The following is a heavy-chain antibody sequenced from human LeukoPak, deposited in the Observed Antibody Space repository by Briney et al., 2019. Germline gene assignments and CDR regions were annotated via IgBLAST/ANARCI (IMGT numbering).Heavy chain of an antibody. CDR3: AVWNYGY. CDR1: KFTFSSYW. V-gene: IGHV3-74*01. Sequence: GGSLRLSCAASKFTFSSYWMHWVRQAPGKGLVWVSRINPDGSTTNYADSVKGRFTISRDNAKNSLYLQMNSLRAEDTAVYYCAVWNYGYWGQGTLVTVSS. J-gene: IGHJ4*02. D-gene: IGHD1-7*01. CDR2: INPDGSTT.